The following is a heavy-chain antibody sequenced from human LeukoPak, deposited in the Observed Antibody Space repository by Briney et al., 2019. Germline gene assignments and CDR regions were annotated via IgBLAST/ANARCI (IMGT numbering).Heavy chain of an antibody. J-gene: IGHJ4*02. CDR3: ARGSLVYDFWSGYPHSFDY. CDR2: INHSGST. Sequence: PSETLSLTCAVYGGSFSGYYWSWIRQPPGKGLEWIGEINHSGSTNYNPSLKSRVTISVDTSKNQFSLKLSSVTAADTAVYYCARGSLVYDFWSGYPHSFDYWGQGTLATVSS. CDR1: GGSFSGYY. D-gene: IGHD3-3*01. V-gene: IGHV4-34*01.